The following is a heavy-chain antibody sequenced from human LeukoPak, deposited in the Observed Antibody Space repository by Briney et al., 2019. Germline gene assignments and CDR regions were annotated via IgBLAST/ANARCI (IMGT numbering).Heavy chain of an antibody. V-gene: IGHV5-10-1*01. D-gene: IGHD5-12*01. J-gene: IGHJ4*02. Sequence: GESLKISCQGSGYSFTSYWISWVRQMPGKGLEWMGRIDPSDSYTNYSPSFQGHVTISADKSISTAYLQWSSLKASDTAMYYCARLAKYSNYIDYWGQGTLVTVSS. CDR3: ARLAKYSNYIDY. CDR1: GYSFTSYW. CDR2: IDPSDSYT.